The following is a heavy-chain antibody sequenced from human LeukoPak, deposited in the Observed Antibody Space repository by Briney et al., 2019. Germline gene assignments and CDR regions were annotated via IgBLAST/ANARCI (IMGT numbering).Heavy chain of an antibody. CDR2: IYYSGST. CDR1: GGSISSGGYY. CDR3: ARGPATAFNWFDP. Sequence: PSETLSLTCTVSGGSISSGGYYWSWIRQHPGKGLEWIGYIYYSGSTYYNPSLKSRVTISVDTSKNQFSLKLSSVTAADTAVYYCARGPATAFNWFDPWGQGTLVTVSS. V-gene: IGHV4-31*03. D-gene: IGHD2-2*01. J-gene: IGHJ5*02.